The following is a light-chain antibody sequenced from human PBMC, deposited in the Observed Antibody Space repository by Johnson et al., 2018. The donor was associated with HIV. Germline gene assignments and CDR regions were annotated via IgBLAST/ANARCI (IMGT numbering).Light chain of an antibody. Sequence: QPVLTQPPSVSAAAGQKVTISCSGSSSNIGNNYVAWYQQVPGTAPKLLIYDNNRRPSGVPDRFSGSKSGTSATLGITGLQTGDEADYFCGTWDNSLRTAFFGTWTKVTVL. CDR2: DNN. J-gene: IGLJ1*01. V-gene: IGLV1-51*01. CDR3: GTWDNSLRTAF. CDR1: SSNIGNNY.